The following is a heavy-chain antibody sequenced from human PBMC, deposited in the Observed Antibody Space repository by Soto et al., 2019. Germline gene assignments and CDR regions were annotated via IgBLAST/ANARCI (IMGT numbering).Heavy chain of an antibody. CDR1: GFTFSSYS. Sequence: GSLRLSCAASGFTFSSYSMNWVRQAPGKGLEWVSYISSSSTIYYADSVKDRFTISRDNAKNSLYLQMNSLRAEDTAVYYFSSVVISASDIDSWGQRTLLTISS. CDR3: SSVVISASDIDS. J-gene: IGHJ4*02. V-gene: IGHV3-48*01. CDR2: ISSSSTI. D-gene: IGHD1-26*01.